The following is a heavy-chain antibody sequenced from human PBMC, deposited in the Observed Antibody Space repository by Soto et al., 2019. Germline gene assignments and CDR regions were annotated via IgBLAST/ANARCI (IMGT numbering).Heavy chain of an antibody. Sequence: ASVKVSCKASGYTFTSYGISWVRQAPGQGLEWMGWISAYNGNTNYAQKLQGRVTMTTDASTSTAYMELRSLRSDDTAVYYCARDGIQLWDAVLDYWGQGTLVTVSS. D-gene: IGHD5-18*01. CDR3: ARDGIQLWDAVLDY. J-gene: IGHJ4*02. CDR1: GYTFTSYG. CDR2: ISAYNGNT. V-gene: IGHV1-18*04.